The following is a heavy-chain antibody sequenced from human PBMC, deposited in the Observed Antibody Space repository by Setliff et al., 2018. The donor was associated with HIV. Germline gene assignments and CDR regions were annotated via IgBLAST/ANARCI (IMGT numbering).Heavy chain of an antibody. CDR1: GGSFSGYY. V-gene: IGHV4-34*01. Sequence: PSETLSLTCAVYGGSFSGYYWSWMRQPPGKGLEWIGEINHSGSTTYNPSLKSGVIISVDTSQNQFSLKLSFVTAADTAVYYCAGGRWIRVSAAIMYYYYYYMDVWGRGTTVTVSS. D-gene: IGHD2-2*01. J-gene: IGHJ6*03. CDR2: INHSGST. CDR3: AGGRWIRVSAAIMYYYYYYMDV.